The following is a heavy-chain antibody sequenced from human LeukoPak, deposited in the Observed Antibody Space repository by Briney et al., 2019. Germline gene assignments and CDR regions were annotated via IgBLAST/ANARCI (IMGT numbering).Heavy chain of an antibody. CDR3: ARDLFFDP. J-gene: IGHJ5*02. Sequence: KSSQTLSLTCTVSGGSISSGGYHWSWIRQHPGKGLEWIGYIYYSGSTYYNPSLKSRVTISVDTSKNQFSLKLSSVTAADTAVYYCARDLFFDPWGQGTLVTVSS. CDR2: IYYSGST. CDR1: GGSISSGGYH. V-gene: IGHV4-31*03.